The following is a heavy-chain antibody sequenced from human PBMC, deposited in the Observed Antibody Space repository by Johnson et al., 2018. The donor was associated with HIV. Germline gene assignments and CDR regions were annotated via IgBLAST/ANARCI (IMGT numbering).Heavy chain of an antibody. V-gene: IGHV3-30*03. J-gene: IGHJ3*02. D-gene: IGHD3-9*01. CDR3: ARETDGHLRHFDWLLSRGDAFDI. Sequence: QVQLVESGGGLVQPGGSLRLSCAASGFTFDDYGMSWVRQAPGKGLEWVAVISYDGSNKYYADSVKGRFTISRDNSKNTLYLQMNSLRVEDTALYYCARETDGHLRHFDWLLSRGDAFDIWGQGSMVTVSS. CDR2: ISYDGSNK. CDR1: GFTFDDYG.